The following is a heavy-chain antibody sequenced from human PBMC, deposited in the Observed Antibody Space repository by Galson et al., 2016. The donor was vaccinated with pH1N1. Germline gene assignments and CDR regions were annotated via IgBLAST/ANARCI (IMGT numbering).Heavy chain of an antibody. CDR2: IYPGDSDT. CDR3: ARRSAVAGVGY. CDR1: GYSFSSHW. J-gene: IGHJ4*01. Sequence: QSGAEVKKPGESLKISCQGSGYSFSSHWIGWVRQMPGKGLEWMGIIYPGDSDTKYSPSFQGQVTFSADKSINTAYLQWSSLKASDTAMYFCARRSAVAGVGYWGHVTLFTVSS. D-gene: IGHD6-19*01. V-gene: IGHV5-51*01.